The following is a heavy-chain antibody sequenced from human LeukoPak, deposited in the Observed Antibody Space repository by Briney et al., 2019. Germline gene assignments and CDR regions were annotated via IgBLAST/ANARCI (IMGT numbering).Heavy chain of an antibody. D-gene: IGHD2-2*01. V-gene: IGHV3-74*01. CDR3: ARDLDYYATDQ. CDR2: ISNDGLTT. Sequence: GGSLRLSCSASGVTFSNHWMHWVRQGQGKGLMWVSRISNDGLTTTYADSVKGRFTISRDNAKNTVYMHINSLRAEDSAVYFCARDLDYYATDQWGQGTQVTVSS. J-gene: IGHJ5*02. CDR1: GVTFSNHW.